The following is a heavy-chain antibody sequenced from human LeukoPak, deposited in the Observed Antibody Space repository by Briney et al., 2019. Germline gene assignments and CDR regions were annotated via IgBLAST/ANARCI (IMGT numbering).Heavy chain of an antibody. CDR1: GGSFSGYY. V-gene: IGHV4-59*01. J-gene: IGHJ4*02. Sequence: PSETLSLTCAVYGGSFSGYYWSWIRQPPGKGLEWIGYIYYSGSTNYNPSLKSRVTISVDTSKNQFSLKLSSVTAADTAVYYCARMRGNYYDSSGYSPFDYWGQGTLVTVSS. CDR3: ARMRGNYYDSSGYSPFDY. D-gene: IGHD3-22*01. CDR2: IYYSGST.